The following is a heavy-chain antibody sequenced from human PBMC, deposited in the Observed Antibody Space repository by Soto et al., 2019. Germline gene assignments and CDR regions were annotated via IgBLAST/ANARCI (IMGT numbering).Heavy chain of an antibody. Sequence: QVQLQESGPGLVKPSGTLSLTCAVSSGSISSSNWWSWVRQPPGKGLEWIGEIYHSGSTNYNPSLKSRVTISVDKSKNQFSLKLSSVTAADTAVYYCARAGFHLGELSPRVIDPWGQGTLVTVSS. CDR1: SGSISSSNW. CDR3: ARAGFHLGELSPRVIDP. V-gene: IGHV4-4*02. D-gene: IGHD3-16*02. CDR2: IYHSGST. J-gene: IGHJ5*02.